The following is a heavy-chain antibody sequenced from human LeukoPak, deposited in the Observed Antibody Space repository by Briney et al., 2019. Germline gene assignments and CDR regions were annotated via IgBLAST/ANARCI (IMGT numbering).Heavy chain of an antibody. CDR1: GGTFRSYA. CDR2: INTNTGNP. V-gene: IGHV7-4-1*02. J-gene: IGHJ4*02. D-gene: IGHD2-15*01. Sequence: ASVKVSCKASGGTFRSYAITWVRQAPGQGLEWMGWINTNTGNPTYAQGFTGRFVFSLDTSVSTAYLQISSLKAEDTAVYYCARDGGSWPFDYWGQGTLVTVSS. CDR3: ARDGGSWPFDY.